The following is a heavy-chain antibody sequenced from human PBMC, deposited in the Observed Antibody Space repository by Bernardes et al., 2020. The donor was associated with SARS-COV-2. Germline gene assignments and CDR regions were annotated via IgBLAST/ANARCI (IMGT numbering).Heavy chain of an antibody. Sequence: GGSLRLSCVASGFTLSSYWMHWVRQAPGEGLVWVSRINSDGSNRIYADSVKGRLTISSDSSKNTLYLQMNSLRVEDTAVYYCARKTGPDYGMDVWGQGTTVAVSS. CDR3: ARKTGPDYGMDV. CDR1: GFTLSSYW. D-gene: IGHD3-10*01. J-gene: IGHJ6*02. CDR2: INSDGSNR. V-gene: IGHV3-74*01.